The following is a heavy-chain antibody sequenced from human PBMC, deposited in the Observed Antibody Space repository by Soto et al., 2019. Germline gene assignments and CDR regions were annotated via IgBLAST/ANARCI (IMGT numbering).Heavy chain of an antibody. J-gene: IGHJ4*02. D-gene: IGHD4-17*01. Sequence: QITLKESGPTLVKPTQTLTLTCTFSGFSLSTSDVGVGWIRHPPGKALEWLALIYWDDDKRYSPSLKSRLTITKDTSKNQVVLTMTNMDPVDTATYYCARRPLDYGGFDYWGQGTLVIVSS. V-gene: IGHV2-5*02. CDR3: ARRPLDYGGFDY. CDR2: IYWDDDK. CDR1: GFSLSTSDVG.